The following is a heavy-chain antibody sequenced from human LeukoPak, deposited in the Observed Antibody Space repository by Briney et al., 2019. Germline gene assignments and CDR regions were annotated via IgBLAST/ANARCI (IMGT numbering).Heavy chain of an antibody. CDR3: AKSLEYGARGGAFDI. CDR2: FGGSGDSI. J-gene: IGHJ3*02. CDR1: GFTFSSHA. V-gene: IGHV3-23*01. D-gene: IGHD4-17*01. Sequence: PGGSLRLSCAASGFTFSSHAMTWVRQAPGKGLEWVSAFGGSGDSIYYADSVKGRFTISRDNSKNTLFLQMNSLRAEDTALYYCAKSLEYGARGGAFDIWGQGTMVTVSS.